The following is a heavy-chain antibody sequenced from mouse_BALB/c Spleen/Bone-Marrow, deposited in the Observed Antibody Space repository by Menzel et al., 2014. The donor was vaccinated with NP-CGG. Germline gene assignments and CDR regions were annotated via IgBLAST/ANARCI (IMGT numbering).Heavy chain of an antibody. J-gene: IGHJ2*01. V-gene: IGHV1-87*01. CDR1: GYTFTSYW. D-gene: IGHD3-2*02. Sequence: VQLQQSGAELARPGASVKLSCKASGYTFTSYWMQWVKQRPGQGLEWIGAIYPGDGDIRYTQKFKGKATLTADKSSSTAYMQLSSLASEDSAVYYCARGYPSDYWGQGTTLTVSS. CDR3: ARGYPSDY. CDR2: IYPGDGDI.